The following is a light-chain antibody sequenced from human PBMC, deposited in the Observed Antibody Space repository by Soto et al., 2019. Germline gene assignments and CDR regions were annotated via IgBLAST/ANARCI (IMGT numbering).Light chain of an antibody. CDR3: PQRRNLLFS. Sequence: EFVLTQSPAILSLSPGEGATLSCRASQSVGNYLAWYQQKPGQAPRLLIYDASNRATGIPARFSCSGYRTVFTLTFLRLDPEDLSVYYRPQRRNLLFSFGPGTKV. V-gene: IGKV3-11*01. CDR2: DAS. CDR1: QSVGNY. J-gene: IGKJ3*01.